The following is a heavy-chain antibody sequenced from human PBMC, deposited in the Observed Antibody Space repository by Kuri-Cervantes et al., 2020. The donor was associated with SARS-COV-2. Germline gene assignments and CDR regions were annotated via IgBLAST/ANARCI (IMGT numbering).Heavy chain of an antibody. CDR3: ASRRDPGYYYGMDV. J-gene: IGHJ6*01. V-gene: IGHV3-53*01. CDR1: GFSFSNYV. D-gene: IGHD3-22*01. Sequence: GESLKISCAGSGFSFSNYVMHWVRQAPGKGLEWVSIISSGGGTNYEDTVKGRCTIYRDNSKNTLHLQMNSLRDEDTAVYFCASRRDPGYYYGMDVWGQGTTVTFSS. CDR2: ISSGGGT.